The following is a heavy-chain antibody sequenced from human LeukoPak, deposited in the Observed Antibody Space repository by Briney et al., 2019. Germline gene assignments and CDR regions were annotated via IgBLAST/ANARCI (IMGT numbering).Heavy chain of an antibody. CDR1: GGSFSGYY. CDR3: ARHPSLDAFEI. CDR2: FHPSGNT. Sequence: SETLSLTCAVYGGSFSGYYWSWIRQPPGKGLEWIGSFHPSGNTYYNPSLKSRVTISVDTSKNRFSLKLSSVTAADTAVYYCARHPSLDAFEIWGQGTMVTVSS. J-gene: IGHJ3*02. D-gene: IGHD3/OR15-3a*01. V-gene: IGHV4-34*01.